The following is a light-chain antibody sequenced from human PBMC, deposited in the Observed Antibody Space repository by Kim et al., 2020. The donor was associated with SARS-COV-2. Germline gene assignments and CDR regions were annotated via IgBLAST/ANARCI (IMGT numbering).Light chain of an antibody. Sequence: GQSVTISCTGTSSDVGAYDYVSWYQHHPGKAPKLMIFGVNKRPSVVPDRFSASKSGNTASLAISGLQAEDEADYYCCSYAGSSTWVFGGGTQLTVL. V-gene: IGLV2-11*01. CDR2: GVN. J-gene: IGLJ3*02. CDR1: SSDVGAYDY. CDR3: CSYAGSSTWV.